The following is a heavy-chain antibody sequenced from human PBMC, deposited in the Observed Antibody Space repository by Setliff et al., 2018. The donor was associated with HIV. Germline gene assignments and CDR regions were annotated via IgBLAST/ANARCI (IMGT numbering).Heavy chain of an antibody. J-gene: IGHJ4*02. CDR2: INQDGSEK. V-gene: IGHV3-7*03. CDR3: ARALSYSGWRTQYFDC. CDR1: GFTFSTYW. D-gene: IGHD6-19*01. Sequence: GGSLRLSCAASGFTFSTYWMTWVRQAPGKGLEWVAKINQDGSEKHYVDSVKGRFTISRDNAENSLYLQMNSLTAEDTAVYCCARALSYSGWRTQYFDCWGQGTLVTVSS.